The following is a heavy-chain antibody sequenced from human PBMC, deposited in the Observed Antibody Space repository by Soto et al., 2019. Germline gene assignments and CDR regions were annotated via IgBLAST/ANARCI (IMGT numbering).Heavy chain of an antibody. D-gene: IGHD6-13*01. V-gene: IGHV1-18*01. CDR3: ARDPLSAAAGTGIERWFDP. Sequence: ASVKVSCKASGYTFTSYGISWVRQAPGQGLEWMGWISAYNGNTNYAQKLQGRVTMTTDTSTSTAYMELRSLRSDDTAVYYCARDPLSAAAGTGIERWFDPWGQGTLVTVSS. CDR2: ISAYNGNT. CDR1: GYTFTSYG. J-gene: IGHJ5*02.